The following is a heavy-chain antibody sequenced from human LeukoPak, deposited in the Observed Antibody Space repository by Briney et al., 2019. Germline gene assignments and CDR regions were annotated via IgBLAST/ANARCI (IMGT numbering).Heavy chain of an antibody. CDR1: GYTSTSYG. J-gene: IGHJ4*02. V-gene: IGHV1-18*01. D-gene: IGHD3-22*01. CDR3: AREKQYYYDSSGYMPLDY. Sequence: ASVKVSCKASGYTSTSYGISWVRQAPGQGLEWMGWISAYNGNTNYAQKLQGRVTMTTDTSTSTAYMELRSLRADDTAVYYCAREKQYYYDSSGYMPLDYWGQGTLVTVSS. CDR2: ISAYNGNT.